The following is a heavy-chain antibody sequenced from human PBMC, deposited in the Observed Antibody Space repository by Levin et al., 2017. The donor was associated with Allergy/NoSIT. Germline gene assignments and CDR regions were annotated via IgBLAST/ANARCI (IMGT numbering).Heavy chain of an antibody. V-gene: IGHV4-39*01. D-gene: IGHD3-9*01. Sequence: SETLSLTCTVSGGSISSSSYYWGWIRQPPGKGLEWIGSIYYSGSTYYNPSLKSRVTISVDTSKNQFSLKLSSVTAADTAVYYCARPYYDILTGYYPAFDSWGQGTMVTVSS. CDR1: GGSISSSSYY. CDR3: ARPYYDILTGYYPAFDS. CDR2: IYYSGST. J-gene: IGHJ3*02.